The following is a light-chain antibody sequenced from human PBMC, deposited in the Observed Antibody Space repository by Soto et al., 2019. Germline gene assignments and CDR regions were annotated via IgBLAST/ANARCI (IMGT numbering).Light chain of an antibody. Sequence: QSALTQPPSASGSPGQSVTISCTGSSSDVGGYNYVSWYQQHPGKAPKLMIYEVSKRPSGVPDRLSGSKSGNTASLTVSGLQAEDEADYYCSTYGGYNALVFGGGTKLTVL. CDR1: SSDVGGYNY. J-gene: IGLJ2*01. CDR2: EVS. V-gene: IGLV2-8*01. CDR3: STYGGYNALV.